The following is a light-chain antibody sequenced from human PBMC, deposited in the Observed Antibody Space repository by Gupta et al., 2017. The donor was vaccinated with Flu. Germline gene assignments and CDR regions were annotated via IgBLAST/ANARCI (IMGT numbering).Light chain of an antibody. Sequence: ASLSVSPGQRATLSCRSSHNIGADLAWYQQKPGQAPRLLIYDASTRASGSPDRFRGSGSGTDFTLTISSLQSEDSGVYFCQQYSHWPPLTFGGGTKVE. V-gene: IGKV3-15*01. CDR2: DAS. CDR1: HNIGAD. CDR3: QQYSHWPPLT. J-gene: IGKJ4*01.